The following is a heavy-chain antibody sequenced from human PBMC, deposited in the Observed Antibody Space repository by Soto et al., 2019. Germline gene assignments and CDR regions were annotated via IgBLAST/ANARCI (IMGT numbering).Heavy chain of an antibody. D-gene: IGHD6-13*01. CDR2: MSPNSANT. J-gene: IGHJ4*02. CDR3: ARDPLAGRQLTSIGSIYYFDS. V-gene: IGHV1-8*01. Sequence: ASVKVSCKASGYTFANYDINWVRQATGQGLEWMGWMSPNSANTGYAQKFQGRVTMTRDTSISTAYMELSSLTSEDTAVYYCARDPLAGRQLTSIGSIYYFDSCGQETLLNVSS. CDR1: GYTFANYD.